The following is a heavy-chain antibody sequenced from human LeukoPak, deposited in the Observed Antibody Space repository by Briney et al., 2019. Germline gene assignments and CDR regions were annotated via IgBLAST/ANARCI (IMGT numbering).Heavy chain of an antibody. CDR3: ARDFPGGFGELGVSDY. J-gene: IGHJ4*02. Sequence: SVKVSCKASGGTFSSYAISWVRQAPGQGLEWMGRIIPILGIANYAQKFQGRVTIAADKSTSTAYMELSSLRSEDTAVYYCARDFPGGFGELGVSDYWGQGTLVTVSS. CDR2: IIPILGIA. V-gene: IGHV1-69*04. CDR1: GGTFSSYA. D-gene: IGHD3-10*01.